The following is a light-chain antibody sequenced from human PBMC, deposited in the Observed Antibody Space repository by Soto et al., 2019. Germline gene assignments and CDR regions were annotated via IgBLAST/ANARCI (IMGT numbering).Light chain of an antibody. CDR1: KNDIGVYDF. V-gene: IGLV2-8*01. J-gene: IGLJ1*01. CDR2: EVV. Sequence: QSALTQPPSESGSPGQSVTISCTGTKNDIGVYDFVSWYQHHPGKAPRLIIYEVVQRPSGVPDRFSGSKSGNTASLTVSGLQAADDADYFCKSYAGSNTYVFGSGTKVTVL. CDR3: KSYAGSNTYV.